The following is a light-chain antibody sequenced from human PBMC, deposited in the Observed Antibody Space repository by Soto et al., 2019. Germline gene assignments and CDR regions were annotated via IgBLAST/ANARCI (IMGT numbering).Light chain of an antibody. CDR1: QSVTSF. Sequence: EIVLTQSPVTLSLSPGERATLSCRASQSVTSFLAWYQQKPGQAPRLLIYDVSHRATGIPARFSGSGSGTDFTLTISSLEPEAFAVYYCQQRSNWPLTFGGGTKVEIK. V-gene: IGKV3-11*01. CDR2: DVS. J-gene: IGKJ4*01. CDR3: QQRSNWPLT.